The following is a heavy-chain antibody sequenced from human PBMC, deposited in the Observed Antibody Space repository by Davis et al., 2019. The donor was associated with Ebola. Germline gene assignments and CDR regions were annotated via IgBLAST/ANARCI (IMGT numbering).Heavy chain of an antibody. V-gene: IGHV3-53*04. J-gene: IGHJ4*02. Sequence: GGSLRLSCAASGFTFSSYMTWVRQAPGKGLEWVSLIYSGGSTHYADSVKGRFTISRHSSKNTLDLQMNSLRDEDTAVYYCARGGLGYCSSTSCFEFDYWGQGTLVTVSS. D-gene: IGHD2-2*01. CDR2: IYSGGST. CDR3: ARGGLGYCSSTSCFEFDY. CDR1: GFTFSSY.